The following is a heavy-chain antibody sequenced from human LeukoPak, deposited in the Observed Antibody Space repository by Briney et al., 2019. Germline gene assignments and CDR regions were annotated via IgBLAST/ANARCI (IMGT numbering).Heavy chain of an antibody. CDR2: ISGSGGTT. D-gene: IGHD3-22*01. CDR1: GFTFSSYA. CDR3: AKAGKRITMIGVVRRGHYLDY. Sequence: GGSLRLSCAASGFTFSSYAMSWVRQAPGKGLEWVSAISGSGGTTYYADSVKGRFTISRDNSKNTLYLQMNNLRAGDTAVYYCAKAGKRITMIGVVRRGHYLDYWGQGTLVTVSS. J-gene: IGHJ4*02. V-gene: IGHV3-23*01.